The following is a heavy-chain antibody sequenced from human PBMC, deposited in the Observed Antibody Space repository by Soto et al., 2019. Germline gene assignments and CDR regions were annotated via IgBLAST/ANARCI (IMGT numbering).Heavy chain of an antibody. Sequence: PVGSLRLSCAASGFTFSSYAMHWVRQAPGKGLEWVAVISYDGSNKYYADSVKGRFTISRDNSKNTLYLQMNSLRAEDTAVYYCARDLIVVVPAANYYYYGMDVWGQGTTVTVSS. CDR2: ISYDGSNK. V-gene: IGHV3-30-3*01. D-gene: IGHD2-2*01. CDR3: ARDLIVVVPAANYYYYGMDV. CDR1: GFTFSSYA. J-gene: IGHJ6*02.